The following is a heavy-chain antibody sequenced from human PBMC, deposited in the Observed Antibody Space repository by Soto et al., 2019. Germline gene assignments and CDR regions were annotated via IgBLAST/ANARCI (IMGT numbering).Heavy chain of an antibody. CDR1: GYTFTSYY. V-gene: IGHV1-46*01. J-gene: IGHJ6*02. Sequence: ASVKVSCKASGYTFTSYYMHWVRQAPGQGLEWMGIINPSGGSTNYAQKFQGRVTITADESTSTAYMELSSLRSEDTAVYYCATPSIAAPNNYYYYGMDVWGQGTTVTVSS. CDR2: INPSGGST. D-gene: IGHD6-6*01. CDR3: ATPSIAAPNNYYYYGMDV.